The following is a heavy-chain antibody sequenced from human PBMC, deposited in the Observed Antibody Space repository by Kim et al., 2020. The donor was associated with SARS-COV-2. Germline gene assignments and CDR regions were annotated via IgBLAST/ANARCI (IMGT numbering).Heavy chain of an antibody. J-gene: IGHJ5*02. Sequence: YAGSVKGRFTISRDNSKNTLYLQMDSLRPDDTAVYHCARQVRARRWFDPWGQGTLVTVSS. V-gene: IGHV3-30*02. CDR3: ARQVRARRWFDP.